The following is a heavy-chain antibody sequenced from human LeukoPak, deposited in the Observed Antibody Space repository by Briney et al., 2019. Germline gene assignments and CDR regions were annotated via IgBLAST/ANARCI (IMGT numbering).Heavy chain of an antibody. V-gene: IGHV3-21*01. CDR3: ARDYYGSLGMDV. Sequence: PGGSLRLSCAASGFAFSSYSMNWVRQAPGKGLEWVSSISSSSSYIYYADSVKGRFTISRDNAKNSLYLQMNSLRAEDTAVYYCARDYYGSLGMDVWGQGTTVTVSS. D-gene: IGHD3-10*01. J-gene: IGHJ6*02. CDR1: GFAFSSYS. CDR2: ISSSSSYI.